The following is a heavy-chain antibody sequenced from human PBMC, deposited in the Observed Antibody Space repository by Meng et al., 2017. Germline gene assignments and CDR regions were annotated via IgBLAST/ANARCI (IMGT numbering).Heavy chain of an antibody. CDR2: INAGNGNT. CDR1: GYTFTSYA. V-gene: IGHV1-3*01. J-gene: IGHJ5*02. Sequence: QLVQSGDEGKKPGASVKVSCKASGYTFTSYAMHWGRQAPGQRLEWMGWINAGNGNTKYSQKFQGRVTITRDTSASTAYMELGSLRSEDTAVYYCARDKLKTFDPWGQGTLVTVSS. CDR3: ARDKLKTFDP.